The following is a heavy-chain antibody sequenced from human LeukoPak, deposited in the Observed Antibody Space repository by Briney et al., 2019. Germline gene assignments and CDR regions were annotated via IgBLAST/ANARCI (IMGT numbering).Heavy chain of an antibody. D-gene: IGHD6-19*01. CDR2: IKTDGSET. J-gene: IGHJ4*02. CDR3: AKNNGWFHLAQ. V-gene: IGHV3-7*03. CDR1: GFNFRDHW. Sequence: QPGGSLRLSCAVSGFNFRDHWMDWVRQAPGKGLEWVGHIKTDGSETYYVDSLKGRFSISRDNTNNALYLQMNSPRVEDTAVYYCAKNNGWFHLAQWGQGTLVTVSS.